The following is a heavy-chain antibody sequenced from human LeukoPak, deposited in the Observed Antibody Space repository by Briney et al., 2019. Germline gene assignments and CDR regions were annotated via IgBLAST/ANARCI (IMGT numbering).Heavy chain of an antibody. CDR3: ARGSVRIQLWSPFDY. CDR2: INHSGST. D-gene: IGHD5-18*01. CDR1: GGSFSGYY. J-gene: IGHJ4*02. V-gene: IGHV4-34*01. Sequence: SETLSLTCAVYGGSFSGYYWSWIRQPPGKGLEWIGEINHSGSTNYNPSLKSRVTISVDTSKNQFSLKLSSVTAADTAVYYCARGSVRIQLWSPFDYWGQGTLVTVSS.